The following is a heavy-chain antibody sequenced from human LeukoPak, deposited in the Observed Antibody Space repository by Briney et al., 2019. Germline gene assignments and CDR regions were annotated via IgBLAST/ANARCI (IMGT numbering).Heavy chain of an antibody. D-gene: IGHD3-10*01. CDR3: AKRGIVIRAVIIIGFHKEAYYFDY. Sequence: GGSLRLSCVVPGITLSDYGMSWVRQAPGKGLEWVSGISERGGSTNYADSVKGRFIISRDTSKNTVYLQMNSLRVEDTAVYFCAKRGIVIRAVIIIGFHKEAYYFDYWGQGILVTVSS. CDR1: GITLSDYG. CDR2: ISERGGST. V-gene: IGHV3-23*01. J-gene: IGHJ4*02.